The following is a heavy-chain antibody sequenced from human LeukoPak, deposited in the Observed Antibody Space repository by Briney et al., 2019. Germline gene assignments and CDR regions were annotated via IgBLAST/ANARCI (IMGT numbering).Heavy chain of an antibody. J-gene: IGHJ4*02. CDR2: VYPPGNT. D-gene: IGHD4-23*01. CDR1: GGSISSYY. CDR3: ASKVVTTSNYFDH. V-gene: IGHV4-4*08. Sequence: SETLSLTCAVSGGSISSYYSGWIRQPPGKGLEWIGSVYPPGNTYYNPSLKSRVTISVHTSKSQFSLKLTSVTAADTAVYYCASKVVTTSNYFDHWGQGTLVTASS.